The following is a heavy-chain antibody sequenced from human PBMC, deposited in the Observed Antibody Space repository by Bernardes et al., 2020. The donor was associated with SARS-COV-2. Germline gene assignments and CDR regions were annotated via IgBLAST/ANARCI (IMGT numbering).Heavy chain of an antibody. D-gene: IGHD2-2*01. Sequence: ASVKVSCKASGYTFTSHGISWVRQAPGQGLEWMGWISAFDGNTKYAQKYQGRVTMTTDTSTSTAYMELRSLRSDDTAVYYCAREGWIAVVPAALGDLHDYHIMDVWGQGTTVTVSS. J-gene: IGHJ6*02. CDR2: ISAFDGNT. V-gene: IGHV1-18*04. CDR1: GYTFTSHG. CDR3: AREGWIAVVPAALGDLHDYHIMDV.